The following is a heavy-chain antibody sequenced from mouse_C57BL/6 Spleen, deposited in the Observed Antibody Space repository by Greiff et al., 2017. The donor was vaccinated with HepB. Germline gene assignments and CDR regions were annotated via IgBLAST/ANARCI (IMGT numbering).Heavy chain of an antibody. V-gene: IGHV1-69*01. J-gene: IGHJ3*01. Sequence: VQLQQPGAELVMPGASVKLSCKASGYTFTSYWMHWVKQRPGQGLEWIGEIDPSDSYTNYKQKFKGKSTLTVDKSSSTAYMPLSSLTSEDSAVYYCARSRDSWFAYWGQGTLVTVSA. CDR1: GYTFTSYW. CDR2: IDPSDSYT. CDR3: ARSRDSWFAY.